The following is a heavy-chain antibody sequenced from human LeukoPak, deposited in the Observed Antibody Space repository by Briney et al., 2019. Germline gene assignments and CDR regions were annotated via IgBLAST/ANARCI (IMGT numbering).Heavy chain of an antibody. CDR2: IYYSGST. V-gene: IGHV4-59*08. CDR1: GGSISSYY. Sequence: SETLSLTCTVSGGSISSYYWSWIRQPPGKGLEWIGYIYYSGSTNYNPSLKSRVTISVDTSKNQFSLKLSSVTAADTAVYYCARTGEGTAMVDYWGQGTLVTVSS. J-gene: IGHJ4*02. CDR3: ARTGEGTAMVDY. D-gene: IGHD5-18*01.